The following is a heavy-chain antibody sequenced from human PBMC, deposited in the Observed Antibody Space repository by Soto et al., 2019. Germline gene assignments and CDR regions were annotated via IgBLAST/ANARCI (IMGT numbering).Heavy chain of an antibody. CDR3: AAEANSSGWNHDAFDI. D-gene: IGHD6-19*01. CDR1: GFTFTSSA. CDR2: IVVGSGNT. J-gene: IGHJ3*02. V-gene: IGHV1-58*02. Sequence: QMQLVQSGPEVKKPGTSVKVSCKASGFTFTSSAMQWVRQARGQRLEWIGWIVVGSGNTNYAQKFQERVTITRDMSTSTAYMELSSLRSEDTAVYYCAAEANSSGWNHDAFDIWGQGTMVTVSS.